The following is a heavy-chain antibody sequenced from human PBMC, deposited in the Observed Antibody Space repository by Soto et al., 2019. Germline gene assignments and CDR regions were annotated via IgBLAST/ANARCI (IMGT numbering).Heavy chain of an antibody. CDR2: IIPIFGTA. D-gene: IGHD3-3*01. J-gene: IGHJ6*02. CDR1: GGTFSTYA. V-gene: IGHV1-69*12. CDR3: ARVEGFDYFGTDV. Sequence: QVQLVQSGAEVKKPGSSVKVSCKASGGTFSTYAISWVRQAPGQGLEWLGGIIPIFGTANYAQTFPGRVTVTADESTSTAYMELSSLRSEDTAMYYCARVEGFDYFGTDVWGQGTTVTVAS.